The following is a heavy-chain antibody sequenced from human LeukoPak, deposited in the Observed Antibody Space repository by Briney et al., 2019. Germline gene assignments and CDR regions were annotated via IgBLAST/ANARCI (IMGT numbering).Heavy chain of an antibody. CDR2: ISYDGSNK. J-gene: IGHJ6*02. D-gene: IGHD3-10*01. CDR3: AKDLEAYYYGSGSYSSYYYYGMDV. V-gene: IGHV3-30*18. Sequence: GGSLRLSCAASGFTFSSYAMHWVRQAPGKGLDWGAVISYDGSNKNYADSVKGRFTISRDNTKNTLYLQMNSLRAEDTAVYYCAKDLEAYYYGSGSYSSYYYYGMDVWGQGTTVTVSS. CDR1: GFTFSSYA.